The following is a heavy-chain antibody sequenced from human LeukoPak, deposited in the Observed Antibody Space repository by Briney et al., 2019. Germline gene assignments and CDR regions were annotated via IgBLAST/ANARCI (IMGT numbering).Heavy chain of an antibody. CDR2: IIPIFGTA. Sequence: ASVKVSCKASGGTFSSYAISRVRQAPGQGLEWMGGIIPIFGTANYAQKFQGRVTITADESTSTAYMELSSLRSEDTAVYYCARERSQENRPYCSSTSCPNWFDPWGQGTLVTVSS. J-gene: IGHJ5*02. CDR3: ARERSQENRPYCSSTSCPNWFDP. CDR1: GGTFSSYA. V-gene: IGHV1-69*01. D-gene: IGHD2-2*01.